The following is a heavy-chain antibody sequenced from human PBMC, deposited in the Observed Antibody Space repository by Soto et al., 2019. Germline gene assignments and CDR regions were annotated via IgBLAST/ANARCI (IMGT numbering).Heavy chain of an antibody. D-gene: IGHD6-19*01. Sequence: ASVKXSCKASGYTFTIYCISWVRQAPGQGLEGMGWISAYNGNTNYAQKLQGRVTMTTDTSTSTAYMELRSLRSDDTAVYYCARGFSKGIAVAGPIAEYFQXWGQGTLVTVSS. CDR3: ARGFSKGIAVAGPIAEYFQX. CDR2: ISAYNGNT. CDR1: GYTFTIYC. V-gene: IGHV1-18*01. J-gene: IGHJ1*01.